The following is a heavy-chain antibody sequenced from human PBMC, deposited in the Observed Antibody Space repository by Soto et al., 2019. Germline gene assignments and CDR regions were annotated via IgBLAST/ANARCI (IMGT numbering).Heavy chain of an antibody. CDR1: GGSFSDFF. V-gene: IGHV4-34*01. CDR2: STHSRRT. CDR3: ARGTSTGTMSY. J-gene: IGHJ4*02. D-gene: IGHD1-1*01. Sequence: SETLSLTCAVYGGSFSDFFWSWIRQPPGKGLEWIGESTHSRRTNYSPSLKSRVTISVDTSKNQFSLKLSSVTAADTAVYYCARGTSTGTMSYWGQG.